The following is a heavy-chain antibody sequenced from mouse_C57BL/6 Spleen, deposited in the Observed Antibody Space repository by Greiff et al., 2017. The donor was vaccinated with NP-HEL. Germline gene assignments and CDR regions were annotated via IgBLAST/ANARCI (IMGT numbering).Heavy chain of an antibody. Sequence: QVQLQQSGPELVKPGASVKISCKASGYAFSSSWMNWVKQRPGKGLEWIGRIYPGDGDTNYNGKFKGKATLTADKSSSTAYIQLSSLTSEDSAVYFCARSIVYFDYWGQGTTLTVSS. V-gene: IGHV1-82*01. J-gene: IGHJ2*01. D-gene: IGHD2-12*01. CDR2: IYPGDGDT. CDR3: ARSIVYFDY. CDR1: GYAFSSSW.